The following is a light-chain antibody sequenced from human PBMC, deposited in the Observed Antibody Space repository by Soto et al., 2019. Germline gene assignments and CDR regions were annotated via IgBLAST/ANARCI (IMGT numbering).Light chain of an antibody. V-gene: IGLV1-51*01. J-gene: IGLJ2*01. Sequence: QSVLTQPPSVSAAPGQKVAISCSGSSSNIGTYYVSWYQHVPGAAPKLLIYDNNERPSGIPDRFSGSKSGTSATLDITGLQTEDEDDHHCGTWDSSLSAVVFGGGTKLTVL. CDR3: GTWDSSLSAVV. CDR1: SSNIGTYY. CDR2: DNN.